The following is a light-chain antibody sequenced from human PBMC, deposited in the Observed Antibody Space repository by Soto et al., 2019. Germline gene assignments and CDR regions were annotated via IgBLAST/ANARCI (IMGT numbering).Light chain of an antibody. Sequence: QLVLTQPASVSGSPGQSITFSCTGTSSDVGGYNYVSWYQQHPGKAPKLMIYDVSHRPSGVSNRFSGSKSANTASLTISGLQAEDEADYYCSSYTSTSTPVFGTGTKLTVL. CDR3: SSYTSTSTPV. CDR1: SSDVGGYNY. V-gene: IGLV2-14*01. J-gene: IGLJ1*01. CDR2: DVS.